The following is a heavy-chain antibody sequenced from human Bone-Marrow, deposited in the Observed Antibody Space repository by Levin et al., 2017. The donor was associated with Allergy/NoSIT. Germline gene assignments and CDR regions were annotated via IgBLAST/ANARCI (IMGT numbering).Heavy chain of an antibody. D-gene: IGHD6-13*01. V-gene: IGHV4-59*01. J-gene: IGHJ4*02. CDR3: ARDTSSSWYSFDY. CDR1: GGSISSYY. CDR2: IYYSGST. Sequence: SQTLSLTCTVSGGSISSYYWSWIRQPPGKGLEWIGYIYYSGSTNYNPSLKSRVTMSVDTSKNLFSLKLSSVTAADTAVYFCARDTSSSWYSFDYWGQGTLVTVSS.